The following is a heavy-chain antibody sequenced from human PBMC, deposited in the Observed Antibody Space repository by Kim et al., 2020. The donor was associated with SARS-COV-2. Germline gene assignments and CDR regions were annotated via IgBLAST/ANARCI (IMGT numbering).Heavy chain of an antibody. J-gene: IGHJ4*02. CDR2: ISYDGVNK. V-gene: IGHV3-30*18. D-gene: IGHD2-15*01. CDR1: GFSFNNYG. CDR3: AKVETGLFQSDVDH. Sequence: GGSLRLSCAASGFSFNNYGMHWVRQAPGKGLEWATTISYDGVNKSYRNSVKGRFTISRDDSKNTVYLQMNDLRAEDTAIYYCAKVETGLFQSDVDHWGQGTLVTVAS.